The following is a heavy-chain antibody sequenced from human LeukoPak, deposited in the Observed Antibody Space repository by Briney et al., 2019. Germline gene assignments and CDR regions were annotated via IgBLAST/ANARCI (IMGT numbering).Heavy chain of an antibody. CDR2: IIPILGTA. D-gene: IGHD1-26*01. CDR3: ASQSIVGATSHFDY. CDR1: GGTFSSYA. J-gene: IGHJ4*02. Sequence: SVKVSCKASGGTFSSYAISWVRQAPGQGLEWMGGIIPILGTANYAQKFQGRVTITTDESTSTAYMELSSLRSEDTAVYYCASQSIVGATSHFDYWGQGTLVTVSS. V-gene: IGHV1-69*05.